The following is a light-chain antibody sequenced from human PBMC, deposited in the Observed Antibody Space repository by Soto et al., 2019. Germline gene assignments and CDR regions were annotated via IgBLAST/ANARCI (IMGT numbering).Light chain of an antibody. CDR1: QSISSY. J-gene: IGKJ2*01. V-gene: IGKV1-39*01. CDR2: AGS. CDR3: QQTSSIPP. Sequence: DIQMTQSPSSLSASVGDRVTITCRTSQSISSYLNWYQVKPGKAPKLLIYAGSTLESGVPSRFSGSGSGTDFTLTIGRLQPEDFASYYCQQTSSIPPFGQGTKLESK.